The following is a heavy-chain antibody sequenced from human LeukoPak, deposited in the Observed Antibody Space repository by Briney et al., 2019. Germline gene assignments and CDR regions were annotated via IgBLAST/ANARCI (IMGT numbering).Heavy chain of an antibody. CDR3: ARYTAYDILTGYQD. J-gene: IGHJ4*02. D-gene: IGHD3-9*01. Sequence: ASVKVSCKASGYTFTSYGINWVRQAPGQGLEWMGGIIPIFGTANYAQKFQGRVTITADESTSTAYMELSSLRSEDTAVYYCARYTAYDILTGYQDWGQGTLVTVSS. CDR2: IIPIFGTA. CDR1: GYTFTSYG. V-gene: IGHV1-69*13.